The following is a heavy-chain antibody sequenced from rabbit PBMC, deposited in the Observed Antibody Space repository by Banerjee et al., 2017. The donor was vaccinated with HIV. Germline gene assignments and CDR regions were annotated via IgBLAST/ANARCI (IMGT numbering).Heavy chain of an antibody. CDR3: ARGYWTDGLHL. Sequence: QSLEESGGDLVKPGASLTLTCTASGFSFTSSYYMCWVRQAPGKGLELIACIYSGSSGSTYYASWAKGRFTISKTSSTTVTLQMTSLTAADTATYFCARGYWTDGLHLWGPGTLVTVS. CDR2: IYSGSSGST. J-gene: IGHJ4*01. CDR1: GFSFTSSYY. V-gene: IGHV1S40*01. D-gene: IGHD1-1*01.